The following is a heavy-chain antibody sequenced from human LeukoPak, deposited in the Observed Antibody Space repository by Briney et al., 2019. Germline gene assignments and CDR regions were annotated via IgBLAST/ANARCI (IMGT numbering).Heavy chain of an antibody. CDR1: GGSFSGYY. CDR2: INHSGST. J-gene: IGHJ5*02. V-gene: IGHV4-34*01. Sequence: SETLSLTCAVYGGSFSGYYWSWIRQPPGKGLEWIGKINHSGSTNYNPSLKSRVTISVDTSKNQFSLKLSSVTAEDTAVYYCARGLGYCSSTSCYSRRPYNWFDPWGQGTLVTVSS. CDR3: ARGLGYCSSTSCYSRRPYNWFDP. D-gene: IGHD2-2*01.